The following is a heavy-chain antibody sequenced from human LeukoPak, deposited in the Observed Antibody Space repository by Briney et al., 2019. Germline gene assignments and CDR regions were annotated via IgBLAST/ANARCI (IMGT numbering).Heavy chain of an antibody. V-gene: IGHV1-2*02. J-gene: IGHJ4*02. CDR1: GYTLTELS. CDR2: INPNSGGT. Sequence: ASVKVSCKVSGYTLTELSMHWVRQAPGQGLEWMGWINPNSGGTNYAQKFQGRVTMTRDTSISTAYMELSRLRSDDTAVYYCARTDIIYDYVWGSYRYNGFDYWGQGTLVTVSS. CDR3: ARTDIIYDYVWGSYRYNGFDY. D-gene: IGHD3-16*02.